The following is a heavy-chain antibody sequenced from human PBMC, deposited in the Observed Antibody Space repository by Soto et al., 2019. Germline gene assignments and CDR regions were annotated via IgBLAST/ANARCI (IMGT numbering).Heavy chain of an antibody. Sequence: QVQLQESGPGLVKPSETLSLTCTVSGGSISSYYWSWIRQPPGKGLEWIGYIYYSGSTNYNPSLKRRVTLAVDTSKNQFSLKLSSVTAADTAVYYCAGTMITFGGVIVPFDYWGQGTLVTVSS. CDR1: GGSISSYY. D-gene: IGHD3-16*02. CDR3: AGTMITFGGVIVPFDY. V-gene: IGHV4-59*01. CDR2: IYYSGST. J-gene: IGHJ4*02.